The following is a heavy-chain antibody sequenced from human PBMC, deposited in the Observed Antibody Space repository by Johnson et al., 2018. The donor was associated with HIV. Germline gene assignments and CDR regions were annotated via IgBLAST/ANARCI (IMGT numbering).Heavy chain of an antibody. CDR3: ATDSGYRAFDI. CDR2: IYSGGST. Sequence: VQLVESGGGLVKPGGSLRLSCAASGFTVSSNYMSWVRQAPGKGLEWVSVIYSGGSTYYADSVKGRFTISRDNSKNTLYLQMNSLRAEDTAVYYCATDSGYRAFDIWGQGTMVTVSS. CDR1: GFTVSSNY. J-gene: IGHJ3*02. D-gene: IGHD5-12*01. V-gene: IGHV3-66*01.